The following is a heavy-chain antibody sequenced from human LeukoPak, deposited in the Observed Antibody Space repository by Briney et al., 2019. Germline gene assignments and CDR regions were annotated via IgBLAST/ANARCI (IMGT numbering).Heavy chain of an antibody. CDR1: GVTFTNYP. Sequence: VGSLRLSCAASGVTFTNYPIHWGRHAPGKGLEWVTVISYDGSDTYYAHSVKGRFTISSDNPANILYLQLNNVSPAAKAVYCCAAKVEAPGGYYYGLDVWGQGTTVTVSS. D-gene: IGHD1-26*01. V-gene: IGHV3-30-3*01. CDR3: AAKVEAPGGYYYGLDV. CDR2: ISYDGSDT. J-gene: IGHJ6*02.